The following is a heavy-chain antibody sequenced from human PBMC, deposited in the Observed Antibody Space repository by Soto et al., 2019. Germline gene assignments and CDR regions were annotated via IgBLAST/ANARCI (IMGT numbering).Heavy chain of an antibody. CDR2: INPSGGST. J-gene: IGHJ4*02. CDR1: GYSFTNND. D-gene: IGHD6-13*01. CDR3: ARDGGSSWKGDFDY. V-gene: IGHV1-46*01. Sequence: KASGYSFTNNDVSWVRQAPGQGLEWMGIINPSGGSTSYAQKFQGRVTMTRDTSTSTVYMELSSLRSEDTAVYYCARDGGSSWKGDFDYWGQGTLVTVSS.